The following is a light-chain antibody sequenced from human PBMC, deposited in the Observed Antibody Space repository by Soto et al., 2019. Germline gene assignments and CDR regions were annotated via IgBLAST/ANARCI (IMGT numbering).Light chain of an antibody. CDR3: QQYGSSPQT. J-gene: IGKJ1*01. V-gene: IGKV3-20*01. CDR2: GAS. CDR1: QSVSSNY. Sequence: EIVLTQSPGTLSLSPGERATLSCRASQSVSSNYLAWYQQKPGQAPRLLIYGASSRATGIPDRFSGSGSGTDFTLTISRLEPEDFAVYYCQQYGSSPQTFGQGTKVDIK.